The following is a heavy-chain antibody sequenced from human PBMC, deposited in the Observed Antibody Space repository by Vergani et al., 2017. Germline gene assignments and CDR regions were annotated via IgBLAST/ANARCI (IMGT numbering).Heavy chain of an antibody. CDR3: ARGLWDCTHIRCSPPSY. CDR1: GFSFSSYS. Sequence: EVQLLESGGGLAQPGGSLRLSCAAFGFSFSSYSMNWVRQAPGKGLEWVASISGSSSYVFYRDSVEGRFTITRDNAKKSVYLQMNSLRAEDAAMYFCARGLWDCTHIRCSPPSYWGQGTQVTVSA. V-gene: IGHV3-21*01. CDR2: ISGSSSYV. J-gene: IGHJ4*02. D-gene: IGHD2-8*01.